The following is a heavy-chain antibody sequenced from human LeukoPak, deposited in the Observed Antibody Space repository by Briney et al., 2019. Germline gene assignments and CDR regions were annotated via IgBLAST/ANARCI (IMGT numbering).Heavy chain of an antibody. Sequence: SQTLSLTCTVSGGSISSGGYYWSWLRQHPGKGLEWIGYIYYSGSTYYNPSLKSRVTISVDTSKNQFSLKLSSVTAADTAVYYCARGDSSGSEDYWGQGTLVTVSS. CDR1: GGSISSGGYY. CDR2: IYYSGST. CDR3: ARGDSSGSEDY. V-gene: IGHV4-31*03. J-gene: IGHJ4*02. D-gene: IGHD3-22*01.